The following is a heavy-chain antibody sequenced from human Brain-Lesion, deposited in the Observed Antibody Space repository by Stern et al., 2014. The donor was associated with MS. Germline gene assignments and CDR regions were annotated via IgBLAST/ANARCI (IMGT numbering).Heavy chain of an antibody. CDR2: ISRRGGPT. CDR1: GSSFRTYA. CDR3: AKWPHHIAVAGTRYFQH. D-gene: IGHD6-19*01. J-gene: IGHJ1*01. V-gene: IGHV3-23*04. Sequence: EVQLVESGGGLVQRGGPLRLSCEASGSSFRTYAISWVRQTPGKGLQWVSVISRRGGPTYYADAVKGRFTISRDNSKNTLYLQMDSLRADDTAVYYCAKWPHHIAVAGTRYFQHWGQGTLVTVSS.